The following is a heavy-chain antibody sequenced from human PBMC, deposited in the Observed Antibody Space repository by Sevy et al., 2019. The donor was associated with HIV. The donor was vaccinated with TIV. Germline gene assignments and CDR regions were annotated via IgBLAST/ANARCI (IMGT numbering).Heavy chain of an antibody. CDR3: TREATLVRGVVTITDAFDI. CDR1: GFSFADYT. Sequence: SLRLSCTASGFSFADYTMSWFRQAPGRGLEWLSFIRVNAFGATAEYAASVKGRFTISRDDSQSIAYLQMNGLKTEDTAVYYCTREATLVRGVVTITDAFDIWGQGTMVTVSS. CDR2: IRVNAFGATA. V-gene: IGHV3-49*03. D-gene: IGHD3-10*01. J-gene: IGHJ3*02.